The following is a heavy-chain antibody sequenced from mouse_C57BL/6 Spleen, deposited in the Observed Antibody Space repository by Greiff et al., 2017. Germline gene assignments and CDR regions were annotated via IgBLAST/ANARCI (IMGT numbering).Heavy chain of an antibody. CDR1: GFTFSSYA. V-gene: IGHV5-4*01. J-gene: IGHJ2*01. D-gene: IGHD2-14*01. CDR2: ISDGGSYT. Sequence: EVNLVESGGGLVKPGGSLKLSCAASGFTFSSYAMSWFRQAPEKRLEWVATISDGGSYTYYPDNVKGRFTISRDNAKNNLYLQMSHLKSEDTAMYYCARDPTKGYFDYWGQGTTLTVSS. CDR3: ARDPTKGYFDY.